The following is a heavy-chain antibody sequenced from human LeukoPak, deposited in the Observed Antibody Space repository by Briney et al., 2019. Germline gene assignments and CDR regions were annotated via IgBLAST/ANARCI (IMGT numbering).Heavy chain of an antibody. CDR2: IFYSGST. V-gene: IGHV4-59*01. Sequence: SETLSLTCTVSGGSMSSYYWSWIRQAPGKGLEWIGYIFYSGSTNYSPSLKIRVTISVDTSKNQSSLKLSSVTAADTAVYYCARDRILNAFDIWGQGTMDTVSS. J-gene: IGHJ3*02. CDR1: GGSMSSYY. CDR3: ARDRILNAFDI. D-gene: IGHD2-15*01.